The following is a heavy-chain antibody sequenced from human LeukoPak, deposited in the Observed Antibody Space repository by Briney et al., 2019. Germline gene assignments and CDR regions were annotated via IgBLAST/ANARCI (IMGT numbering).Heavy chain of an antibody. Sequence: ASVKVSCKASGGTFSSYAISWVRQAPGQRLEWMGWINAGNGNTKYSQKFQGRVTITRDTSASTAYMELSSLRSEDTAVYYCARPGYSSSWYSYYFDYWGQGTLVTVSS. CDR3: ARPGYSSSWYSYYFDY. D-gene: IGHD6-13*01. V-gene: IGHV1-3*01. CDR1: GGTFSSYA. J-gene: IGHJ4*02. CDR2: INAGNGNT.